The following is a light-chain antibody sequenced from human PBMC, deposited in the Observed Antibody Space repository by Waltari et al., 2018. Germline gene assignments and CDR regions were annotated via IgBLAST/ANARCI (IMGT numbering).Light chain of an antibody. Sequence: DIQLTQSPSFLSTSVGDRVTITCRASQAISSHLAWYQQKPGKAPRLLVYGASTLHSGVPSRFSGTGSGTEFTLTINNLQPEDFATYYCQQLIRFPTFTFGQGTKLQIE. CDR1: QAISSH. CDR2: GAS. CDR3: QQLIRFPTFT. J-gene: IGKJ2*01. V-gene: IGKV1-9*01.